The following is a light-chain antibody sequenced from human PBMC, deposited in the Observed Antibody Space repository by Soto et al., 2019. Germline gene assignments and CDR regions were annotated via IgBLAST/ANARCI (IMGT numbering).Light chain of an antibody. V-gene: IGLV1-40*01. J-gene: IGLJ2*01. CDR2: VNT. CDR1: SSNIGAGYD. CDR3: QSYDSSLSGVV. Sequence: QSVLTQPPSVSGAPGQRVTSSCTGSSSNIGAGYDVHWYQHLPGTAPKLLIYVNTKRPSGVPERFSGSKSGTSASLAITGLQAEDEADYYCQSYDSSLSGVVFGGGTQLTVL.